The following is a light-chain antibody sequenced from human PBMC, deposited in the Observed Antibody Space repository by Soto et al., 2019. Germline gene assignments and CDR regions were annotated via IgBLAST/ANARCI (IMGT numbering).Light chain of an antibody. CDR1: QGVTTW. CDR2: AAS. Sequence: DVQMTQSPSSVSASVGDRVTITCRASQGVTTWLAWYQQKPGKAPNLLIYAASSLQSDVPSRFSGSGSGTNFTPTISSLQPEDFATYYCQQAHKFPLTFGGGTKVDIK. CDR3: QQAHKFPLT. V-gene: IGKV1D-12*01. J-gene: IGKJ4*01.